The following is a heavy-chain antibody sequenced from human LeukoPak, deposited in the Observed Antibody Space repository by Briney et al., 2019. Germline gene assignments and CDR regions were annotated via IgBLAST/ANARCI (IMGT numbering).Heavy chain of an antibody. Sequence: GASVKVSRKTSGYAFTGYYIHWVRQAPGQGLEWMGRINPNNGGTNHAQKFQGRVTMTRDTSISTAYMELSRLRSDDTAMYYCARGQRITIFGVVYFDYWGQGTLVTVSS. CDR2: INPNNGGT. V-gene: IGHV1-2*06. J-gene: IGHJ4*02. CDR1: GYAFTGYY. D-gene: IGHD3-3*01. CDR3: ARGQRITIFGVVYFDY.